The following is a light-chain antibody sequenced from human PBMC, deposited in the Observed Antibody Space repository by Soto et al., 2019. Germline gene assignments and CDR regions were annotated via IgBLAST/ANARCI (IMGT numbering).Light chain of an antibody. V-gene: IGKV1-12*01. CDR3: QQANSLPVT. Sequence: DIQMTQSPSSVSASVGDRVPITCRASQGLSNWLAWYQQKPGKAPILLIHAASSLQSGVPSRFSGSGYGTDFTLTISSLQPEAVATYVCQQANSLPVTFGPGTKVDIK. CDR2: AAS. CDR1: QGLSNW. J-gene: IGKJ3*01.